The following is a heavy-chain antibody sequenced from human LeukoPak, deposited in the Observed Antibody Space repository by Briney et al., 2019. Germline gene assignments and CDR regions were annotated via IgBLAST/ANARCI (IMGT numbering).Heavy chain of an antibody. CDR1: GGSFSGYY. CDR3: AREHRFSYCSGGSCYRTGVNWFDP. D-gene: IGHD2-15*01. V-gene: IGHV4-34*01. Sequence: SSETLSLTCAVYGGSFSGYYWSWIRQPPGKGLEWIGEINHSGSTNYNPSLKSRVTISVDTSKNQFSLKLSSVTAADTAVYYCAREHRFSYCSGGSCYRTGVNWFDPWGQGTLVTVSS. J-gene: IGHJ5*02. CDR2: INHSGST.